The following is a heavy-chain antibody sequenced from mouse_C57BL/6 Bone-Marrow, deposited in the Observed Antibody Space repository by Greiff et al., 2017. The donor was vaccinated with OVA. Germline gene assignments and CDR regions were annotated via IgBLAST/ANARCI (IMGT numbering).Heavy chain of an antibody. CDR2: IDPSDRET. CDR3: ARVDYSNSIFDY. V-gene: IGHV1-52*01. Sequence: QVQLQQPGAELVRPGSSVKLSCKASGYTFTSYWMHWVKQRPIQGLEWIGNIDPSDRETHYNQKFKDKATLTVDKSSSTAYMQLSSLTSEDSAVYYCARVDYSNSIFDYWGQGTTLTVSA. J-gene: IGHJ2*01. CDR1: GYTFTSYW. D-gene: IGHD2-5*01.